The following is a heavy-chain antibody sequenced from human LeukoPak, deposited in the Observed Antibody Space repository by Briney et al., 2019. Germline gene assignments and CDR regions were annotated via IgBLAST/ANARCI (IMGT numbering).Heavy chain of an antibody. CDR1: GGSISSGGYY. D-gene: IGHD3-16*02. CDR3: AGALGRSLRLGELSLYRNNEGRFDY. Sequence: SETLSLTCTVSGGSISSGGYYWSWIRQHPGKGLEWIGYIYYSGSTYYNPSLKSRVTISVDTSKNQFSLKLSSVTAADTAVYYCAGALGRSLRLGELSLYRNNEGRFDYWGQGTLVTVSS. J-gene: IGHJ4*02. V-gene: IGHV4-31*03. CDR2: IYYSGST.